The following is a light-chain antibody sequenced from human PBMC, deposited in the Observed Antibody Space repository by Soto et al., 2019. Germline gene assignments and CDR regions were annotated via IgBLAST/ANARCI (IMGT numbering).Light chain of an antibody. V-gene: IGLV1-40*01. J-gene: IGLJ1*01. Sequence: QSALTQPPSVSGAPGQRLTISCTGSSSNIGAGYDVHWYQQLPGTAPKLLIYANTARPSGVPARFSGSKSGTSASLAINGLQTEDEADYYCQSYDRSLRGSVFGTGTKVTVL. CDR1: SSNIGAGYD. CDR2: ANT. CDR3: QSYDRSLRGSV.